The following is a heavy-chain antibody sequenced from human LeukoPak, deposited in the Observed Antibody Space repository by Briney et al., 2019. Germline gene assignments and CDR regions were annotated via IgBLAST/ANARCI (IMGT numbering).Heavy chain of an antibody. CDR1: GFTFSSYG. CDR2: ISYDGSNK. V-gene: IGHV3-30*03. J-gene: IGHJ4*02. Sequence: GRSLRLSCAASGFTFSSYGMHWVRQAPGKGLEWVAVISYDGSNKYYADSVKGRFTISRDNSKNTLYLQMNSLRAEDTAVYYCARDPHYGSVSDYWGQGTLVTVSS. D-gene: IGHD3-10*01. CDR3: ARDPHYGSVSDY.